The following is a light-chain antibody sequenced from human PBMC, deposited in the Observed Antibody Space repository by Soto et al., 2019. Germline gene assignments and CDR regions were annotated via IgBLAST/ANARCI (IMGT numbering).Light chain of an antibody. CDR3: CSYAGSYTLI. CDR2: DVT. V-gene: IGLV2-11*01. CDR1: SSDVGGYNY. Sequence: QSALTQPRSVSGSPGQSVTISCTGTSSDVGGYNYVSWYQQHPGKVPKVIIYDVTKRPSGVPDRFSASKSGNTASLTISGLHAEDEADYYCCSYAGSYTLIFGGGTKLTVL. J-gene: IGLJ2*01.